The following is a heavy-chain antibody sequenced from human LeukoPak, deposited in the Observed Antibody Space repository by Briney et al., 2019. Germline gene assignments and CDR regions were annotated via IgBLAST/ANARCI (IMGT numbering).Heavy chain of an antibody. CDR2: FSCSGST. J-gene: IGHJ4*02. CDR1: GYSISSGYY. CDR3: ARDWNRYAY. Sequence: SETLSLTCTVSGYSISSGYYWGWIRQPPGKGLEWIGSFSCSGSTYYNPSLRSRVTISVDTSKSQFSLYMDSVTAADTAVYYCARDWNRYAYWGQGTLVTVSS. D-gene: IGHD1-1*01. V-gene: IGHV4-38-2*02.